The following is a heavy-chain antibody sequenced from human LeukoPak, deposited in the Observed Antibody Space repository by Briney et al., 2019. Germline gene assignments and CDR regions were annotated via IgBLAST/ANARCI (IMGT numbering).Heavy chain of an antibody. J-gene: IGHJ4*02. CDR2: IYPADSDT. CDR1: GSRFTNYW. CDR3: ARLYGSGTHVDC. D-gene: IGHD3-10*01. V-gene: IGHV5-51*01. Sequence: GGSLQISSQGSGSRFTNYWIAWVRQMPGKGLGWMGTIYPADSDTRYSPSFQGQLTISADKSISSAYLQWSSLKASDTAMYYCARLYGSGTHVDCGGQGTLVTVS.